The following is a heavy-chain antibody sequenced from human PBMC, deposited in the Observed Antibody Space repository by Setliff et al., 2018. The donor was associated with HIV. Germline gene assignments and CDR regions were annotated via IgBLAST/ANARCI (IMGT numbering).Heavy chain of an antibody. D-gene: IGHD6-13*01. CDR2: FHYSGST. V-gene: IGHV4-39*02. J-gene: IGHJ6*01. Sequence: SETLSLTCTVSGGSIISEISWWAWIRQPAGKGPEWIGSFHYSGSTSYNPSLRSRVTISVDTSKNHLSLNVTSVTAADTAVYYCARISQLLDYAMDVWGQGTTVTVSS. CDR1: GGSIISEISW. CDR3: ARISQLLDYAMDV.